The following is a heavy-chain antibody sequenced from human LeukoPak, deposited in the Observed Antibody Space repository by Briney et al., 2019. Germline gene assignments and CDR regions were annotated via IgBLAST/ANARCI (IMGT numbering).Heavy chain of an antibody. J-gene: IGHJ4*02. Sequence: SETLSLTCTVSGGSISSYYWSWIRQPPGKGLEWIGYIYYSVSTHYSPSLKSRVTISVDTSKNQFSLKLSSVTAADTAVYYCARADSSGYPYYFDYWGQGTLVTVSS. D-gene: IGHD3-22*01. CDR1: GGSISSYY. CDR2: IYYSVST. CDR3: ARADSSGYPYYFDY. V-gene: IGHV4-59*01.